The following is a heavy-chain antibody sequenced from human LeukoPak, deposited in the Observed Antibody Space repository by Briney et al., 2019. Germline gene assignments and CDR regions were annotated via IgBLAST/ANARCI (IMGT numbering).Heavy chain of an antibody. V-gene: IGHV1-18*01. CDR2: ISAYTGNT. D-gene: IGHD1-1*01. CDR1: SYTFTTYG. Sequence: ASVKVSCKTSSYTFTTYGIIWVRQAPGQGLEWMGWISAYTGNTNYAQKLQGRLSMTTDTSTSTAYMELRSLRSDDTAVYYCARDRGTWNDDGFDYWGQGTLVTVSS. CDR3: ARDRGTWNDDGFDY. J-gene: IGHJ4*02.